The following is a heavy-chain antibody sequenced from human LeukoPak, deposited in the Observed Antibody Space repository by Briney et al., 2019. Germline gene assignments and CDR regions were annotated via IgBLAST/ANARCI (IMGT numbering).Heavy chain of an antibody. D-gene: IGHD3-9*01. CDR1: GYTFTDYY. V-gene: IGHV1-2*06. Sequence: ASVKVSCKASGYTFTDYYIHWVRQAPGQGLDWMGRINPNSGGTNYAQKFQGRVTMTRDTSISTAYMEMSSLRSDDTAVYYCARGTGVLTGYYLFAYWGQGTLVTVSS. CDR3: ARGTGVLTGYYLFAY. J-gene: IGHJ4*02. CDR2: INPNSGGT.